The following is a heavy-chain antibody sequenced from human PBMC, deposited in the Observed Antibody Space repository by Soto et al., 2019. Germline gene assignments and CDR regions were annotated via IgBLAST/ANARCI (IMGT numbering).Heavy chain of an antibody. CDR2: TYYRSKWYT. V-gene: IGHV6-1*01. CDR1: GDSVASNSAA. CDR3: TTGATSGRYVNYHYGIAV. D-gene: IGHD3-3*01. Sequence: PSQTLSLTCAISGDSVASNSAAWNWIRQSPSRGLEWLGRTYYRSKWYTDYAESVKSRITINPDTSKNQVSLQLKSVTPEDTAVYYCTTGATSGRYVNYHYGIAVWGQGTTVTVSS. J-gene: IGHJ6*02.